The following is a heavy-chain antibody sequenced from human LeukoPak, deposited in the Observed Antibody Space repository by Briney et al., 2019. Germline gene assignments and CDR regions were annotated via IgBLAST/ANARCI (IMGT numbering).Heavy chain of an antibody. D-gene: IGHD6-13*01. Sequence: SETLSLTCTVSGGSISSSSYYWGWIRQPPGKGLEWIGSIYYSGSTYYNPSFKSRVTISVDTSKNQFSLKLSSVTAADTAVYYCARRSSSWYSRFDPWGQGTLVTVSS. V-gene: IGHV4-39*01. CDR3: ARRSSSWYSRFDP. CDR1: GGSISSSSYY. CDR2: IYYSGST. J-gene: IGHJ5*02.